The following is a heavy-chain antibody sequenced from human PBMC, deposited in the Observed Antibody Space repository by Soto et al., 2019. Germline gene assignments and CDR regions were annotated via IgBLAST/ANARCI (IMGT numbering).Heavy chain of an antibody. Sequence: GGSLRLSCAASGFTFSSYDMHWVRQATGKGLEWVSAIGTAGDTYYPGSVKGRFTISRENAKNSLYLQMNSLRAEDTAVYYCARGSNYYGSGSYYRDYYYYYGMDVWGQGTTVTVSS. CDR1: GFTFSSYD. D-gene: IGHD3-10*01. J-gene: IGHJ6*02. V-gene: IGHV3-13*01. CDR2: IGTAGDT. CDR3: ARGSNYYGSGSYYRDYYYYYGMDV.